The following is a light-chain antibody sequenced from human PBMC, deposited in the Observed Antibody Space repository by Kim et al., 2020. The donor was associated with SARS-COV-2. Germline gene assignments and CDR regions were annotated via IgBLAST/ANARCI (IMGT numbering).Light chain of an antibody. CDR1: QSVSSY. J-gene: IGKJ4*01. V-gene: IGKV3-11*01. CDR3: QHRSNWVA. CDR2: DVS. Sequence: SLSPGERATLSCRTSQSVSSYVAWYQQRPGQAPRLLIYDVSNRATGIPARFSGRGSGTDFTLTISSLEPEDFALYYCQHRSNWVAFGGGTKVDIK.